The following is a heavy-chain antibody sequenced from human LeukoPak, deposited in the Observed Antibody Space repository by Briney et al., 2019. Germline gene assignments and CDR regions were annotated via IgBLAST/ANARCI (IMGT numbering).Heavy chain of an antibody. CDR1: GFTFSTYS. V-gene: IGHV3-48*01. D-gene: IGHD3-22*01. J-gene: IGHJ4*02. CDR2: ISSSSSTI. Sequence: GGSLRLSCAASGFTFSTYSMNWVRQAPGKELEWVSYISSSSSTIYYADSVKGRFTISRDNAKNSLYLQMNSLRAEDTAVYYCGRGHGGYYSDSSGPVDYWGQGTLVTVSS. CDR3: GRGHGGYYSDSSGPVDY.